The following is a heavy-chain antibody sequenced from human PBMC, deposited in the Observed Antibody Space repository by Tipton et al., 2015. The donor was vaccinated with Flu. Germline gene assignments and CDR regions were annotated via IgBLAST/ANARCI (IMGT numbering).Heavy chain of an antibody. CDR3: AKKYGYYYCAMDV. D-gene: IGHD2-8*01. CDR1: GFTLSSYG. CDR2: ISNDGINK. Sequence: SLRLSCAVSGFTLSSYGMHWVRQAPGKGLEWVAVISNDGINKQYADSAKGRFTISRDNSKNALYLQMNSLRPEDTAVYFCAKKYGYYYCAMDVWGQGTTVAVSS. V-gene: IGHV3-30*18. J-gene: IGHJ6*02.